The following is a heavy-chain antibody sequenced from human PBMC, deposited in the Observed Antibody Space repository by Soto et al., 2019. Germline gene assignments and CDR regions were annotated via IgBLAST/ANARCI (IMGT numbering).Heavy chain of an antibody. Sequence: ESLKISCKGSGYSFTSYWIGWVRQMPGKGLEWMGIIYPSDSDTRYNPSFQGQVTISADKSISTAYVQWGSLEASDTAMYYCARGGVDSRSFDYWGQGTLVTVSS. D-gene: IGHD3-22*01. J-gene: IGHJ4*02. CDR3: ARGGVDSRSFDY. CDR1: GYSFTSYW. V-gene: IGHV5-51*01. CDR2: IYPSDSDT.